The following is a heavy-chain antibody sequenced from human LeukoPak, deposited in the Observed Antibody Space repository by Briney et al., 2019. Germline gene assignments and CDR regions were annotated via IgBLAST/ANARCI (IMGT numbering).Heavy chain of an antibody. J-gene: IGHJ6*02. V-gene: IGHV1-69*04. CDR3: ARLVGDADGVPDYYGMDV. D-gene: IGHD1-26*01. CDR1: AGTFSSYA. Sequence: GASVTVCFKSSAGTFSSYAISWVRQAPGQGLEWVGRIIPILGIANYAQKFQGRVTITADKSTSTAYMELSSLRSEDTAVYYCARLVGDADGVPDYYGMDVWGQGTTVTVSS. CDR2: IIPILGIA.